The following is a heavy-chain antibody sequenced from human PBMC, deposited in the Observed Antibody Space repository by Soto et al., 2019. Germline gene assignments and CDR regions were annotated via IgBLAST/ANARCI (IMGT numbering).Heavy chain of an antibody. D-gene: IGHD3-22*01. CDR3: ARAYYYDSSGYPIPYFDY. CDR1: GGSFSGYY. V-gene: IGHV4-34*01. Sequence: SETLSLTCAVYGGSFSGYYWNWIRQPPGKGLEWIGEINHSGSTNYNPSLKSRVTISVDTSKNQFSLKLSSVTAADTAVYYCARAYYYDSSGYPIPYFDYWGQGTLVTVSS. J-gene: IGHJ4*02. CDR2: INHSGST.